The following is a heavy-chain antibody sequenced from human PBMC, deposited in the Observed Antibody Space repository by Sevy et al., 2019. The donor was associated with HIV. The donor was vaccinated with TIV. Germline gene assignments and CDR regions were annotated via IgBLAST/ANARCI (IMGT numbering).Heavy chain of an antibody. CDR3: ARNNNKRFDP. J-gene: IGHJ5*01. CDR1: GYSMRSGYY. Sequence: SETLSLTCTVSGYSMRSGYYWDWIQQSPGKGLEWIGSVFHSGSAYYNASLKSRVTISVDTSKNHFSLKLYSVTAADTAVYYCARNNNKRFDPWGQGTLVTVSS. CDR2: VFHSGSA. V-gene: IGHV4-38-2*02.